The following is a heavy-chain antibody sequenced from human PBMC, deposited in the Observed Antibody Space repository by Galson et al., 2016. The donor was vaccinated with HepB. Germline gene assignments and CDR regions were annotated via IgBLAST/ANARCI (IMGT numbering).Heavy chain of an antibody. CDR3: AILGMYYRDTSDYFTEDF. CDR1: GFTSSNYD. V-gene: IGHV3-23*01. D-gene: IGHD3-22*01. Sequence: SLRLSCAASGFTSSNYDMSWVRQAPGKGLQWVSVVRASGNGGSTHYADSEKGRFTISRDTSKNTLYLQMNSLRAEDTAVYYCAILGMYYRDTSDYFTEDFWGQGTLVTVSS. J-gene: IGHJ4*02. CDR2: VRASGNGGST.